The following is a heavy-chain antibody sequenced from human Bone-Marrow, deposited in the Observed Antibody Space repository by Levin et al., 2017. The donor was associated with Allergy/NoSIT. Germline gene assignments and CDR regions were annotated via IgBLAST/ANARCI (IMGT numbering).Heavy chain of an antibody. CDR2: FDPEDGET. Sequence: ASVKVSCKVSGYTLTELSMHWVRQAPGKGLEWMGGFDPEDGETIYAQKFQGRVTMTEDTSTDTAYMELSSLRSEDTAVYYCATYYDSSGYYSVFDYWGQGTLVTVSS. CDR3: ATYYDSSGYYSVFDY. J-gene: IGHJ4*02. CDR1: GYTLTELS. D-gene: IGHD3-22*01. V-gene: IGHV1-24*01.